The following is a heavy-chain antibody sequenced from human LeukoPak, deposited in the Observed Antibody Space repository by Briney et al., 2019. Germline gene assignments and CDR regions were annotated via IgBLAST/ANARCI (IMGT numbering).Heavy chain of an antibody. CDR1: GGTFSSYA. J-gene: IGHJ4*02. Sequence: SVKVSCKASGGTFSSYAISWVRQAPGQGLEWMGRIIPIFGIANYAQKFQGRVTITADKSTSTACMELSSLRSEDTAVYYCARDVDSGSYYGYYFDYWGQGTLVTVSS. CDR2: IIPIFGIA. CDR3: ARDVDSGSYYGYYFDY. V-gene: IGHV1-69*04. D-gene: IGHD1-26*01.